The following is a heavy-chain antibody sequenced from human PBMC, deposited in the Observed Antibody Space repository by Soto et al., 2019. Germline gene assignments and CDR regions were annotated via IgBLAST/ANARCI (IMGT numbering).Heavy chain of an antibody. CDR1: GFTFSDYY. D-gene: IGHD6-13*01. Sequence: QVQLVESGGGLGKPGGSLRLSCAASGFTFSDYYMSWIRQAPGKGLEWVSYISSSSSYTNYADSVKGRFTISRDNAKNSLYLQMNSVRAEDTAVYYCARDRYSSSWDKFDYWGQGTLVTVSS. CDR3: ARDRYSSSWDKFDY. V-gene: IGHV3-11*06. J-gene: IGHJ4*02. CDR2: ISSSSSYT.